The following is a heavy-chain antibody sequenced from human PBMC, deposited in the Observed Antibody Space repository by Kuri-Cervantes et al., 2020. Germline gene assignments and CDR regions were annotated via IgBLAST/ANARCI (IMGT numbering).Heavy chain of an antibody. CDR1: GGTFSSYA. J-gene: IGHJ4*02. Sequence: SVKVSCKASGGTFSSYAISWVRQAPGQGLEWMGGIIPIFGTANYAQKFQGRVTITADKSTSTAYMELSSLRSEDTAVYYCASSLSSHELGEFDYWGQGTLVTVSS. V-gene: IGHV1-69*06. CDR2: IIPIFGTA. D-gene: IGHD7-27*01. CDR3: ASSLSSHELGEFDY.